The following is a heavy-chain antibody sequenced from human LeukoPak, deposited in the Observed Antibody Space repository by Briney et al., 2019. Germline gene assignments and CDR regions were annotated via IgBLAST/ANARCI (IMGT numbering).Heavy chain of an antibody. J-gene: IGHJ3*02. Sequence: RASVKVSCKASGYTFTSYAMHWVRQAPGQRLEWMGWINAGNGNTKYSQEFQGRVTITRDTSASTAYMELSSLRAEDTAVYYCASYDLHDAFDIWGQGTMVTVSS. CDR3: ASYDLHDAFDI. D-gene: IGHD3-3*01. V-gene: IGHV1-3*03. CDR1: GYTFTSYA. CDR2: INAGNGNT.